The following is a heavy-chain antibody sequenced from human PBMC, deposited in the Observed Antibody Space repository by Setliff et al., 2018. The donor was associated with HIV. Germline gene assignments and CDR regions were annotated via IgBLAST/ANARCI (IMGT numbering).Heavy chain of an antibody. Sequence: ASVKVSCKASGGTFTNSAIGWVRQAPGQGLEWMGAIVPILGIANSAQKFQGRVTITTDESTNTAYMELSSLRSEDTAVYYCAAGLNYYDRSGLGAWGQGTLVTVSS. CDR2: IVPILGIA. CDR1: GGTFTNSA. J-gene: IGHJ5*02. D-gene: IGHD3-22*01. V-gene: IGHV1-69*10. CDR3: AAGLNYYDRSGLGA.